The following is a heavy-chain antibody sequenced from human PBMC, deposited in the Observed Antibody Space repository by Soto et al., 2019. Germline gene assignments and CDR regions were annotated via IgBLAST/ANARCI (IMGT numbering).Heavy chain of an antibody. V-gene: IGHV3-23*01. J-gene: IGHJ2*01. Sequence: EVQLLESGGGLVQPGGSLRLSCAASGFTFSSYAMSWVRQAPGKGLEWVSAISGSGGSTYYADSVKGRFTISRDNSKNTLYLQMNSLRAEDTAVYYRANQKPYYYDSSGYYLSWYFDLWGRGTLVTVSS. D-gene: IGHD3-22*01. CDR3: ANQKPYYYDSSGYYLSWYFDL. CDR2: ISGSGGST. CDR1: GFTFSSYA.